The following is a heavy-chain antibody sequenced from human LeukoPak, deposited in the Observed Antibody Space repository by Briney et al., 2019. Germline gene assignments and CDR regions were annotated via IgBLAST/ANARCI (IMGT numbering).Heavy chain of an antibody. Sequence: PSETLSLTCAVYGGSFSGYYWSWIRQPPGKGLEWIGEINHSGSTNYNPSLKSRVTISVDTSKNQFSLKLSSVTAADTAVYYCARVGYCSSTSCYADDYWGQGTLVTVSS. V-gene: IGHV4-34*01. J-gene: IGHJ4*02. CDR2: INHSGST. D-gene: IGHD2-2*01. CDR1: GGSFSGYY. CDR3: ARVGYCSSTSCYADDY.